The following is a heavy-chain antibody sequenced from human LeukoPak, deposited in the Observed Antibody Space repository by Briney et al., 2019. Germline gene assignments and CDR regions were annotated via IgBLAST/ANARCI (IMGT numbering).Heavy chain of an antibody. J-gene: IGHJ4*02. CDR1: GGSFSGYY. CDR3: ARGLSHQEPLNFDY. Sequence: SETLSLTCAVYGGSFSGYYWSWIRRPPGKGLEWIGEINHSGSTNYNPSLKSRVTISVDTSKNQFSLKLSSVTAADTAVYYCARGLSHQEPLNFDYWGQGTLVTVSS. CDR2: INHSGST. V-gene: IGHV4-34*01.